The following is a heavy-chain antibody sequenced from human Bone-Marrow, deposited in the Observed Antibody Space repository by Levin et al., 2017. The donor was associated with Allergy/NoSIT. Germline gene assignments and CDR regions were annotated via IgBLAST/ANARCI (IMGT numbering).Heavy chain of an antibody. CDR3: ARDYYDSSGSYFRTFDY. Sequence: SCTVSGGSVSSGDCQWTWIRQPPGKGLEWIGSIYHSGSTYYNPSLKSRISISVDASKNQFSLKLSSVTASDTAVYYCARDYYDSSGSYFRTFDYWGQGSLVTVSS. J-gene: IGHJ4*02. CDR2: IYHSGST. D-gene: IGHD3-22*01. CDR1: GGSVSSGDCQ. V-gene: IGHV4-30-4*01.